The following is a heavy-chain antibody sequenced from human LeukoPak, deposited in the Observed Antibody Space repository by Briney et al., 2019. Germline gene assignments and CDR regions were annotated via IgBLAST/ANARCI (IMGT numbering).Heavy chain of an antibody. D-gene: IGHD6-6*01. CDR2: IYSGGST. Sequence: PGGSLRLSCAASGFTVSSNYMSWVRQALGKGLEWVSVIYSGGSTYYADSEKGRFTISRDNSKNTLYLQMNSLRAEDTAVYYCARVDVLYSSSSQYYYYYMDVWGKGTTVTVSS. CDR3: ARVDVLYSSSSQYYYYYMDV. V-gene: IGHV3-53*01. CDR1: GFTVSSNY. J-gene: IGHJ6*03.